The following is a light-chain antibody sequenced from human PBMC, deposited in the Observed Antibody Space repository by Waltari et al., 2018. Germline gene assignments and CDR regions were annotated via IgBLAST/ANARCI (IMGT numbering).Light chain of an antibody. CDR3: QQCNSYLLT. V-gene: IGKV1-5*03. Sequence: DIQMTQSPSTLSASVGDRVTITCRASQSLGSSLALYQQKPGKAPKVVIYEASSLESGVPSRFSGSGSGTEFTLTISSLQPDDFATYYCQQCNSYLLTFGGGTKVEIK. CDR2: EAS. J-gene: IGKJ4*01. CDR1: QSLGSS.